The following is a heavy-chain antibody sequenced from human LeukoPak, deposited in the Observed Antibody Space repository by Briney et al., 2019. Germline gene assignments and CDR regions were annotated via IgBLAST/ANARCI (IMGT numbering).Heavy chain of an antibody. V-gene: IGHV3-23*01. J-gene: IGHJ4*02. CDR2: ISGSGGST. D-gene: IGHD2-2*01. Sequence: EGSLSLSCAASGFTFSSYAMSWVRQAPGKGLEWVSAISGSGGSTYYADSVKGRFTISRDNSKNTLYLQMNSLRAEDTAVYYCATVPPYCSSTSCYFVYWGQGTLVTVSS. CDR1: GFTFSSYA. CDR3: ATVPPYCSSTSCYFVY.